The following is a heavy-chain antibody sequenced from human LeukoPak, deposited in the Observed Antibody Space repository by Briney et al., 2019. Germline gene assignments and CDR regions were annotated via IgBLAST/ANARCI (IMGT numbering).Heavy chain of an antibody. CDR3: ARGVTRVIPFFSF. Sequence: GGSLRLSCAASGFTLSSYAMHWVRQAPGKGLEWVTVISYDGSNKYYADSVKGRFTISRDNSKNTLYLQMNSLRAEDTAVYYCARGVTRVIPFFSFGARGTRVTVPS. D-gene: IGHD4-17*01. CDR1: GFTLSSYA. J-gene: IGHJ4*02. V-gene: IGHV3-30*01. CDR2: ISYDGSNK.